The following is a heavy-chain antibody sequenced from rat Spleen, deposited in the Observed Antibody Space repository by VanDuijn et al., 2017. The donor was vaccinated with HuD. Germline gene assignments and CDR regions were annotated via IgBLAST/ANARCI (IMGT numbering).Heavy chain of an antibody. CDR1: GFSLTSYN. Sequence: QVQLKESGPGLVQPSQTLSLTCTVAGFSLTSYNVHWVRQPPGKGLEWMGVIWNTGDTRYNSALKSRLSISRDTSKSQLFLKMNNLQTEDTAMYFCASGIAAFDCWGQGVMVTVSS. V-gene: IGHV2-41*01. J-gene: IGHJ2*01. D-gene: IGHD1-2*01. CDR3: ASGIAAFDC. CDR2: IWNTGDT.